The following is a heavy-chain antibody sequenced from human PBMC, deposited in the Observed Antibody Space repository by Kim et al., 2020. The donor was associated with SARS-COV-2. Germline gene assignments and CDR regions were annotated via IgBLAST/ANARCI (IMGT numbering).Heavy chain of an antibody. J-gene: IGHJ4*02. Sequence: PSIKSRFTILVDRSKNQCSLKLSSVTAADTAVYYCARSREDYGDYDFDYWGQGTLVTVSS. CDR3: ARSREDYGDYDFDY. D-gene: IGHD4-17*01. V-gene: IGHV4-30-2*01.